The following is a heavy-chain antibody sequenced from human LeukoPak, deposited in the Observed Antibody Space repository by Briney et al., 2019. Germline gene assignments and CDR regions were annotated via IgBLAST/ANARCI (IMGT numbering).Heavy chain of an antibody. J-gene: IGHJ4*02. CDR2: ISGSGGST. CDR1: GFTFSSYA. V-gene: IGHV3-23*01. CDR3: AKVSAPVTMVRGVPPTDFDY. D-gene: IGHD3-10*01. Sequence: GGSLRLSCAASGFTFSSYAISWVRQAPGKGLEWVSAISGSGGSTYYADSVKGRFTISRDDSKNTLYLQMNSLRAEDTAVYYCAKVSAPVTMVRGVPPTDFDYWGQGTLVTVSS.